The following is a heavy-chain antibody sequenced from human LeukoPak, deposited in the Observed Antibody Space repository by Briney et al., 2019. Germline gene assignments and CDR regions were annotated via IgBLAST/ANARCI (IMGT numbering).Heavy chain of an antibody. CDR1: GDSISSGDYY. D-gene: IGHD6-13*01. J-gene: IGHJ5*02. CDR3: ARGPGRWYPSNWVDP. CDR2: IYYSGST. Sequence: PSETLSLTCTVSGDSISSGDYYWSWIPQPPGKVLDWNGYIYYSGSTYYNPSLKDRVNISVDTSKNQFSLKLSSVTAADTAVYYCARGPGRWYPSNWVDPWGQGTLVTASS. V-gene: IGHV4-30-4*08.